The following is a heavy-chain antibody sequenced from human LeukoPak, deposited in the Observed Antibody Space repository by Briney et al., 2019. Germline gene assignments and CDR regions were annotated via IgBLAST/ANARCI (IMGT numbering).Heavy chain of an antibody. D-gene: IGHD1-26*01. V-gene: IGHV1-18*01. J-gene: IGHJ4*02. CDR1: GYTFTSYG. Sequence: GASVNVSCKASGYTFTSYGISWVRQAPGQGLEGMGWINAYNGNTNYAQKLQGRVTMTTDTSTSTAYMELRSLKSDDTAVYYCAREVGATQFGYWGQGTLVTVSS. CDR3: AREVGATQFGY. CDR2: INAYNGNT.